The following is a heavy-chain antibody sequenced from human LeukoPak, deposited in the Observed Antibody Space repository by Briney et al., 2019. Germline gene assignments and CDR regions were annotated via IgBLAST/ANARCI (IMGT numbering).Heavy chain of an antibody. CDR2: IIPIFGTA. D-gene: IGHD1-26*01. CDR1: GGTFSSYA. Sequence: SVKVSGKASGGTFSSYAISWVRQAPGQGLEWMGGIIPIFGTANYAQKFQGRVTITTDESTSTAYMELSSLRSEDTAVYYCARNRGGRYYFDYWGQGTLVTVSS. CDR3: ARNRGGRYYFDY. V-gene: IGHV1-69*05. J-gene: IGHJ4*02.